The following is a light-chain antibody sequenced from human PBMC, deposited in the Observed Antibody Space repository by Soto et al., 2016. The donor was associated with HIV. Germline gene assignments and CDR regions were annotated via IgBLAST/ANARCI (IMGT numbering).Light chain of an antibody. Sequence: DIQMTQSPSSLSASVGDRVTITCRASQGIGNYLAWYQQKPGKAPKVLIYAAATLQSGVPSRFSGSGSGTDFSLTIDSLQPEDVAMYYCRKYNSVPYTFGLGTKLQIK. J-gene: IGKJ2*01. V-gene: IGKV1-27*01. CDR2: AAA. CDR3: RKYNSVPYT. CDR1: QGIGNY.